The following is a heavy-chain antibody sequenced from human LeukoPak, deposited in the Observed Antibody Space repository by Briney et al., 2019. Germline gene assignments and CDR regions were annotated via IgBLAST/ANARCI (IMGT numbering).Heavy chain of an antibody. D-gene: IGHD1-26*01. CDR2: INHSGST. Sequence: PSETLSLTCAVSGGSFSGYYWSWIRQPPGKGLEWIGEINHSGSTNYNPSLKSRVTISVDASKNQFSLKLSSVTAADTAVYYCARVSGSYWGYFDYWGQGTLVTVSS. J-gene: IGHJ4*02. CDR3: ARVSGSYWGYFDY. V-gene: IGHV4-34*01. CDR1: GGSFSGYY.